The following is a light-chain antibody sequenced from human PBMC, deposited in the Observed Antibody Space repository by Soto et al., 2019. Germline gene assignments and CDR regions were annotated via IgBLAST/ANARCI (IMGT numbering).Light chain of an antibody. J-gene: IGKJ5*01. V-gene: IGKV3-20*01. CDR1: QSLSNSE. CDR2: GAS. CDR3: QQYGNSPIT. Sequence: EIVLTQSPGTLALSPGERATLSCRASQSLSNSELAWYQQKPGKAPRLLIDGASSRATGVPERFSGTGSGTDFTLTISRLEPEDFELFYCQQYGNSPITFGQGTRLEIK.